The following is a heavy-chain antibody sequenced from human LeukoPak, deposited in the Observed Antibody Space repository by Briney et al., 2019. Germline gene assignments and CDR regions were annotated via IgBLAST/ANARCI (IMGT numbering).Heavy chain of an antibody. Sequence: GRSLRLSCAAPGCTFSSFGMQWVRPAPGKGLEWVAVPAYDGKVQYYADSVKGRFTISRDNSKNTLYLQMSSLRPEDTAVYYCAKEGSSRVGDNFDYWGQGTLVTVSS. CDR2: PAYDGKVQ. CDR3: AKEGSSRVGDNFDY. D-gene: IGHD2-15*01. J-gene: IGHJ4*02. CDR1: GCTFSSFG. V-gene: IGHV3-30*18.